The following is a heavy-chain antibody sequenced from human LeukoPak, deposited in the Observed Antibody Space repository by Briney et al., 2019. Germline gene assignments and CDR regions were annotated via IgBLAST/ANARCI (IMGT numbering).Heavy chain of an antibody. J-gene: IGHJ6*02. CDR3: AKDLAAAGTSGYYYGMDV. V-gene: IGHV3-30*04. CDR2: ISYDGSNK. CDR1: GFTFSSYA. Sequence: GGSLRLSCAASGFTFSSYAMHWVRQAPGKGMEWVAVISYDGSNKYYADSVKGRFTISRDNSKNTLYLQMNSLRAEDTAVYYCAKDLAAAGTSGYYYGMDVWGQGTTVTVSS. D-gene: IGHD6-13*01.